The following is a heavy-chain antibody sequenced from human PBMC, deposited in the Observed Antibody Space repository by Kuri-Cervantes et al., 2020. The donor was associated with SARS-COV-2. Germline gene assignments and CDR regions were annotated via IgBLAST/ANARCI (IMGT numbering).Heavy chain of an antibody. Sequence: LSLTCAASGVTASSNYMSWVRQAPGKGLEWVSVIYSGGSTYYADSVKSRFTISRDNAKNSLYVQMNSLRAEDTAVYYCARDVARGGLVRRGNPYYFDYWGQGTLVTVSS. CDR3: ARDVARGGLVRRGNPYYFDY. CDR2: IYSGGST. J-gene: IGHJ4*02. V-gene: IGHV3-66*01. D-gene: IGHD3-16*01. CDR1: GVTASSNY.